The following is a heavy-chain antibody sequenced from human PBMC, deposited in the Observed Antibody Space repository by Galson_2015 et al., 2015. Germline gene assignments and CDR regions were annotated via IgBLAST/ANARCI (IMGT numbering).Heavy chain of an antibody. D-gene: IGHD4-17*01. CDR2: ISPGDSDT. V-gene: IGHV5-51*01. J-gene: IGHJ6*02. CDR1: GYSFTSYW. CDR3: ARRDDYGDYDHGMDV. Sequence: SGVEVNKPGESLKICCKGSGYSFTSYWIGWVRQMPGKGLERMEFISPGDSDTRSSPSFQGQATISANKSISTAYLQWTSPKASVSAMYYCARRDDYGDYDHGMDVWGQGTTVTVSS.